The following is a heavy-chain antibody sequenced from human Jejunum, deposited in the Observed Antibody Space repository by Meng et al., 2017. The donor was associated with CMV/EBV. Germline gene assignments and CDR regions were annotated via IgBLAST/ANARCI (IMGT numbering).Heavy chain of an antibody. D-gene: IGHD3-3*01. J-gene: IGHJ4*02. V-gene: IGHV6-1*01. Sequence: GDSVSRNSAAWNWIRQSPSRGLEWLGRTYYRSKWYNDYAVSVRSRITINPDTSKNQFSLQLNSVTPEDTAVYYCARVDDFWRGYFDSWGQGTLVTVSS. CDR1: GDSVSRNSAA. CDR2: TYYRSKWYN. CDR3: ARVDDFWRGYFDS.